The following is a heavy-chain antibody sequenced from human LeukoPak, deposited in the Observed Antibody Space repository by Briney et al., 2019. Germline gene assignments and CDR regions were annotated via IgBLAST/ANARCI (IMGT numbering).Heavy chain of an antibody. CDR1: GFNFSSHW. CDR2: INSDGSST. J-gene: IGHJ4*02. D-gene: IGHD4-17*01. V-gene: IGHV3-74*01. CDR3: ARPLGPRNTVTTPAPFDY. Sequence: GGSLRLSCAASGFNFSSHWMHWVRQAPGKGLVWVSRINSDGSSTSYADSVKGRFTISRDNAKNTLYLQMNSLRVDDTAVYYCARPLGPRNTVTTPAPFDYWGQGTLVTVSS.